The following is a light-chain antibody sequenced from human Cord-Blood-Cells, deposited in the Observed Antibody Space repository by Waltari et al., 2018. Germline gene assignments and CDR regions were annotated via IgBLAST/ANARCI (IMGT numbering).Light chain of an antibody. CDR3: QQYNNWWT. J-gene: IGKJ1*01. V-gene: IGKV3-15*01. CDR2: GAS. Sequence: EIVMTQTPATLSVSPADRATLSCRASQSVSSNLAWYQQKPGQAPRLLIYGASTRATGIPARFSGSGSGTEFTLTISSLQSEDFAVYYCQQYNNWWTFGQGTKVEIK. CDR1: QSVSSN.